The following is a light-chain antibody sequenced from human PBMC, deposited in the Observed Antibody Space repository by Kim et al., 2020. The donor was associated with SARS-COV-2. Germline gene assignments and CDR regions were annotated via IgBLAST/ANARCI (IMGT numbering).Light chain of an antibody. CDR2: EEN. Sequence: NFMLTQPHSVSESPGKSVTISCTRSGGTIAGTYVHWYQQRPGAAPTTLIYEENLRPSGVPDRLSGSIDSSSNSASLTISGLQTEDEADSYCQSYDTDKVVFGGRTQLTVL. J-gene: IGLJ3*02. CDR1: GGTIAGTY. CDR3: QSYDTDKVV. V-gene: IGLV6-57*03.